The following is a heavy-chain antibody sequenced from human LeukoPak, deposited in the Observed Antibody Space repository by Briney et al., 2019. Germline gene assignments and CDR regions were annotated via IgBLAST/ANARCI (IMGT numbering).Heavy chain of an antibody. CDR1: GYTFTTYD. J-gene: IGHJ6*02. D-gene: IGHD6-13*01. Sequence: ASVKVSCKASGYTFTTYDINWVRQATGQGLEWMGWMNPNSGNTGYAQKFQGRVTMTRNTSISTAYMELSSLRSEDTAVYYCARGVAERHVYYYYYDMDVWGQGTTVTVSS. CDR2: MNPNSGNT. CDR3: ARGVAERHVYYYYYDMDV. V-gene: IGHV1-8*01.